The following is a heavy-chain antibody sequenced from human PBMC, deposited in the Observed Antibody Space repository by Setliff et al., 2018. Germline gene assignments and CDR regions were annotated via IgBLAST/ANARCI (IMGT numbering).Heavy chain of an antibody. J-gene: IGHJ6*03. V-gene: IGHV3-15*01. CDR2: IRSKNDGGTR. CDR1: GLSFGYAW. D-gene: IGHD1-1*01. CDR3: TSAKLERRTGHHYYMDV. Sequence: GGSLRLSCAASGLSFGYAWMTWVRQSPGKGLEWVGRIRSKNDGGTRDYATSVKGRFTLSRDDSKNTLYLQMNNLKTEDTATYYCTSAKLERRTGHHYYMDVWGKGTTVTVSS.